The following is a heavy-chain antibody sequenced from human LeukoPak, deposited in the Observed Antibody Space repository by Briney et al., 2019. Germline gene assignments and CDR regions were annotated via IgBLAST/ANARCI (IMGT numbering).Heavy chain of an antibody. CDR2: VYYSGTA. D-gene: IGHD6-19*01. CDR3: ARTKSGWYYSDY. Sequence: SETLSLTCTVSGASISRYYWSWIRQPPGKGLELIGYVYYSGTANYNPSLESRVTILVDTSKNQFSLNLSSVTAADTAVYYCARTKSGWYYSDYWGQGTLVSVSS. V-gene: IGHV4-59*08. CDR1: GASISRYY. J-gene: IGHJ4*02.